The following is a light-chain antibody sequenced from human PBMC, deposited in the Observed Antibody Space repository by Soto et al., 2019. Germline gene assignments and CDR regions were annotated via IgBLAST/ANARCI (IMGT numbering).Light chain of an antibody. Sequence: DIQMTQSPSTLSASIGDRVTITCRASQSISSWLAWYQQKPGKAPNLLIYKTSNLKSGVPSRFSGSGSGTEFTLSISSLQPYDVATYYCHQSKTFGPGTKVDIK. J-gene: IGKJ3*01. V-gene: IGKV1-5*03. CDR3: HQSKT. CDR2: KTS. CDR1: QSISSW.